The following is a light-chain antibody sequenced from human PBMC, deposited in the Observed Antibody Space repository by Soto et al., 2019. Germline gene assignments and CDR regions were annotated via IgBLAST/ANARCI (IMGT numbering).Light chain of an antibody. Sequence: QSVLTQPASVSGSPGQSITMSCTGTSSDVGAYNYVAWYQQHPGKAPKLVLYEVSNRPSGVSDRFSGSKSGYTASLTISGLQAEDEDDYYCASYTTSTTLVFGGGTKLTVL. CDR2: EVS. CDR1: SSDVGAYNY. V-gene: IGLV2-14*01. J-gene: IGLJ2*01. CDR3: ASYTTSTTLV.